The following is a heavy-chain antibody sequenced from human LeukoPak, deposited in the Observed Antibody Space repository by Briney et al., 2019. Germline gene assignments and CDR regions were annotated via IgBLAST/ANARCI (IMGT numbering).Heavy chain of an antibody. CDR2: IYYSGST. D-gene: IGHD5-18*01. CDR1: GGSISSGDYY. J-gene: IGHJ6*02. Sequence: PSQTLSLTCTVSGGSISSGDYYWSWIRQPPGKGLEWIGYIYYSGSTYYNPSLKSRVTISVDTSKNQFSLKLSSVTAADTAVYYCARGSVDTAVALYGMDVWGQGTTVTVSS. CDR3: ARGSVDTAVALYGMDV. V-gene: IGHV4-30-4*01.